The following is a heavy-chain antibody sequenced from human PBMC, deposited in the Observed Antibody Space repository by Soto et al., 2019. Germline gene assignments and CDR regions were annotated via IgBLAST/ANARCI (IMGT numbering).Heavy chain of an antibody. V-gene: IGHV3-23*01. CDR2: ITGGGHT. Sequence: EVQVLESGGGLVQPGGSLRLSCSASGFTFNDINWVRQAPGKGLEWISRITGGGHTDYVDSVKGRFTISRDNSKNTVYLQMNSLRADDPAVYYCAKDRSGWGSFDIWGQGTVVTVSS. J-gene: IGHJ3*02. CDR1: GFTFND. CDR3: AKDRSGWGSFDI. D-gene: IGHD3-16*01.